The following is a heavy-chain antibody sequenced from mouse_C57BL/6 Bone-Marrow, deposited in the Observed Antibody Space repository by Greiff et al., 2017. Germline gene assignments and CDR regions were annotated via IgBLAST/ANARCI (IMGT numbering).Heavy chain of an antibody. CDR1: GYSFTGYY. CDR2: INPSTGGT. V-gene: IGHV1-42*01. J-gene: IGHJ4*01. CDR3: ARRDYYYGSEDYYAMDY. D-gene: IGHD1-1*01. Sequence: VQLQQSGPELVKPGASVKISCKASGYSFTGYYMNWVKQSPEKSLEWIGEINPSTGGTTYNQKFKAKATLTVDKSSSTAYMQLKSLTSEDSAVYYCARRDYYYGSEDYYAMDYWGQGTSVTVSS.